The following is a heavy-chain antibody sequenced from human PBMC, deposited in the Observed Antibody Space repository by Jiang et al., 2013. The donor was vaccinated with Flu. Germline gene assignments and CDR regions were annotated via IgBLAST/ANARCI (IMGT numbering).Heavy chain of an antibody. CDR3: GRDSKTYGGNFVFDM. J-gene: IGHJ3*02. CDR2: SSHFWNT. D-gene: IGHD4/OR15-4a*01. Sequence: PGSSVKVSCKASEARSASLLSAGCARPLDKALSGWEGSSHFWNTNYAQKFQGRVTITADEASMTAYMELSSLRSEDTAIYYCGRDSKTYGGNFVFDMWGQGTLVTVSS. CDR1: EARSASLL. V-gene: IGHV1-69*01.